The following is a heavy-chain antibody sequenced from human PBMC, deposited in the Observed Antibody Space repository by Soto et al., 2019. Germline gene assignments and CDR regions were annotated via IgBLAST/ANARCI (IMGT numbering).Heavy chain of an antibody. CDR3: AKDLVSYYNLPEY. Sequence: GGSLRLSCAASGFTFSGYGMHWVRQAPGKGLEWVAVVSYDGNYKYYAESVKGRFTISRDNSKNTLYLQMNSLRAEDTAVYYCAKDLVSYYNLPEYWGQGTLVTVSS. CDR1: GFTFSGYG. CDR2: VSYDGNYK. V-gene: IGHV3-30*18. D-gene: IGHD3-10*01. J-gene: IGHJ4*02.